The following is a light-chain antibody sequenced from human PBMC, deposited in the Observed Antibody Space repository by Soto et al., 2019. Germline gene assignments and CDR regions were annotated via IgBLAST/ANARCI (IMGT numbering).Light chain of an antibody. Sequence: EIVLTQSPATLSLSPGERATLSCRASQSIGLAIAWYQHKPGQAPRLLIFDASQRATGIPARFRGSGSGTDFTLSISSLEPEDFAVYYCQQRTDRPPWTFGQGTXVX. V-gene: IGKV3-11*01. CDR2: DAS. CDR1: QSIGLA. J-gene: IGKJ1*01. CDR3: QQRTDRPPWT.